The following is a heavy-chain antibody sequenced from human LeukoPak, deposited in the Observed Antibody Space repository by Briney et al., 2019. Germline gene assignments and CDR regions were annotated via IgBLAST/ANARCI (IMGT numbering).Heavy chain of an antibody. CDR2: INQDGSES. D-gene: IGHD4-11*01. J-gene: IGHJ4*02. V-gene: IGHV3-7*01. CDR1: GFAFRSYW. CDR3: ARSTVTTGLAFDY. Sequence: PGGFLRLSCAASGFAFRSYWMSWVRQAPGKGLEWVANINQDGSESHCVDSVKGRYTISRDNAKNSLFLQMNSLRAEDTAVYYCARSTVTTGLAFDYWGQGTLVTVSS.